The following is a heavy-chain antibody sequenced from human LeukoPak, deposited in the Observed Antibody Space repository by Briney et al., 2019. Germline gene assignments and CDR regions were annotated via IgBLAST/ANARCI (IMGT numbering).Heavy chain of an antibody. Sequence: PSETLSLTCTVSGGSISSYYWSWLRQPPGKGLEWIGNIYYSGSTNYNPSLKSRVTISVDTSKNQFSLKLTSVTAADTAVYYCARGRYSSDWGQGTLVTVSS. CDR2: IYYSGST. CDR3: ARGRYSSD. CDR1: GGSISSYY. V-gene: IGHV4-59*01. D-gene: IGHD6-25*01. J-gene: IGHJ4*02.